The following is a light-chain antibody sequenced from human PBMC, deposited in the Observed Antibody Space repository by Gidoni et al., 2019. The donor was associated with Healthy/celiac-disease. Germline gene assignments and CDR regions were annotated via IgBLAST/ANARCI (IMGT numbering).Light chain of an antibody. CDR1: SSDVGSYNL. CDR3: CSYAGSSTGVV. J-gene: IGLJ2*01. V-gene: IGLV2-23*02. Sequence: QSALTQPASVSGSPGQSITISCTGTSSDVGSYNLVSWYQQHPGKAPKLMIYEVSKRPSGVSNRFSGSKSGNTASLIISGLQPEDEADYYCCSYAGSSTGVVFGGGTKLTVL. CDR2: EVS.